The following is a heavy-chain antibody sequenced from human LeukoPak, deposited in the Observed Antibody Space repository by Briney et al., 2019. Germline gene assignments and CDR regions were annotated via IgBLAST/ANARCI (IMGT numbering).Heavy chain of an antibody. D-gene: IGHD4-11*01. CDR2: INAGNGNT. V-gene: IGHV1-3*01. J-gene: IGHJ5*02. CDR1: GYTFTSYG. CDR3: ARPLNSNYVPLFDP. Sequence: ASVKVSCKASGYTFTSYGISWVRQAPGQGLEWMGWINAGNGNTKYSQKFQGRVTITRDTSASTAYMELSSLRSEDTAVYYCARPLNSNYVPLFDPWGQGTLVTVSS.